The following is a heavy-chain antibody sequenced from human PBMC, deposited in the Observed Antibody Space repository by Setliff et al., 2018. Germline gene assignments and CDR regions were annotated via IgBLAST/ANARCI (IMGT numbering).Heavy chain of an antibody. Sequence: KPGGSLRLSCTASGFTFSNAWMSWVRQAPGKGLEWVGRIKRITDSGTTDHAAPVKGRFTVSRDDSISTLYLQMNSLKTEDTAVYYCTTSPISSGWHSNFDYNMDVWGQGTTVTV. J-gene: IGHJ6*02. CDR1: GFTFSNAW. V-gene: IGHV3-15*01. D-gene: IGHD6-19*01. CDR2: IKRITDSGTT. CDR3: TTSPISSGWHSNFDYNMDV.